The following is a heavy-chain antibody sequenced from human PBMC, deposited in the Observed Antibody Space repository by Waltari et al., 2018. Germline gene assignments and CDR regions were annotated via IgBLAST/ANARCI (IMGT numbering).Heavy chain of an antibody. D-gene: IGHD6-6*01. J-gene: IGHJ5*02. Sequence: QVQLVQSGAEVKKPGASVKVSCKASGYTFTGYYMHWVRQAPGQGLEWMGRINPNSGGTNYAQKFQGRVTMTRDTSISTAYMELSRLRSDDTAVYYCAREGIEYSSSWNWFDPWGQGTLVIVSS. CDR3: AREGIEYSSSWNWFDP. CDR1: GYTFTGYY. CDR2: INPNSGGT. V-gene: IGHV1-2*06.